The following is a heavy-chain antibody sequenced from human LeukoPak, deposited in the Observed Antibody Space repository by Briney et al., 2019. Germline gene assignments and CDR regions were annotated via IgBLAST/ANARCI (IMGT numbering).Heavy chain of an antibody. J-gene: IGHJ4*02. CDR2: INSDGSST. D-gene: IGHD6-19*01. Sequence: GGSLRLSCAASGFTFSSHWMHWVRQAPGKGLVWVSRINSDGSSTSYADSVKGRFTISRDNAKNTLYLQMNSLRAEDTAVYYCAREGIAVAGGLDYWGQGTLVTVSS. CDR3: AREGIAVAGGLDY. CDR1: GFTFSSHW. V-gene: IGHV3-74*01.